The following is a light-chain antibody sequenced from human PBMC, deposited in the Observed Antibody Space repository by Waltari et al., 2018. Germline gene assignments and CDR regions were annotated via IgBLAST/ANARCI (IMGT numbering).Light chain of an antibody. CDR3: SSYTTSSTVYV. J-gene: IGLJ1*01. Sequence: QSALTQPASVSGSPGQSITISCTGTSSDVGTYDYVSWYQQHPGKAPTLMIYDVTNRTSGIANRFSGSKSGNTASLTISGLQAEEEADYYCSSYTTSSTVYVFGTGTKVTVL. V-gene: IGLV2-14*03. CDR2: DVT. CDR1: SSDVGTYDY.